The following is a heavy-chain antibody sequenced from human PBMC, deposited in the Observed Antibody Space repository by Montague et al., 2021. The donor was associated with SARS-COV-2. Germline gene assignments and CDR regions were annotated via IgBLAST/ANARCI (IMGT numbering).Heavy chain of an antibody. Sequence: SETQSLTCAVYGGSFSDYYWSWIRQPPGKGLEWIGEINHRGTSKYNTSLKSRVTISLDTSKNQFSLNLSSVTAADTAVYYCARGRQHFNMIVVVMTGGEYSFDFWGQGTLVTVSS. CDR2: INHRGTS. CDR3: ARGRQHFNMIVVVMTGGEYSFDF. CDR1: GGSFSDYY. V-gene: IGHV4-34*01. J-gene: IGHJ4*01. D-gene: IGHD3-22*01.